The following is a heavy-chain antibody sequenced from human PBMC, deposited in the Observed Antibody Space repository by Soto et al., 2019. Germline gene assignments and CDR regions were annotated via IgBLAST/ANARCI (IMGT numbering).Heavy chain of an antibody. CDR2: IYYSGST. CDR1: GGSISSYY. CDR3: AREDRGIAAAGLDY. Sequence: PSETLSLTCTVSGGSISSYYWSWIRQPPGKGLEWIGYIYYSGSTNYNPSLKSRVTISVDTSKNQFSLKLSSVTAADTAVYYCAREDRGIAAAGLDYWGQGTLVTVSS. V-gene: IGHV4-59*01. D-gene: IGHD6-13*01. J-gene: IGHJ4*02.